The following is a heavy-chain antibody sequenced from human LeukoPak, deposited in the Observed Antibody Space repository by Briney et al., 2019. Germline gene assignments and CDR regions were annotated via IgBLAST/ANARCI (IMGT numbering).Heavy chain of an antibody. V-gene: IGHV3-23*01. J-gene: IGHJ4*02. D-gene: IGHD3-9*01. CDR2: IVGSGGST. Sequence: QPGGSLRLSCAASGFTFSSYAMSWVRQAPGKGLEWVSAIVGSGGSTYYADSVKGRFTISRDNPKNTLYLQMNSLRAEDTAVYYCAKWGDYDILTGYYDSDYWGQGTLVTVSS. CDR1: GFTFSSYA. CDR3: AKWGDYDILTGYYDSDY.